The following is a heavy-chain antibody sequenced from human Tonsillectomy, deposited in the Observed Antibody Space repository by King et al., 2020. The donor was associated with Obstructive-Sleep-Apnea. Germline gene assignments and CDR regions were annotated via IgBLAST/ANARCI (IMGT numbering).Heavy chain of an antibody. V-gene: IGHV3-23*04. Sequence: VQLVESGGGLVQPGGSLRLSCAVSGFSISSYAMSWVRQAPGKGLEWVSVISGSGGSTYYADSVKGRFSISRDNSNNTLYLQMNSLRAEDTAVYFCAKDFGSSNWGGFWDYWGQGTLVTVSS. CDR2: ISGSGGST. CDR1: GFSISSYA. CDR3: AKDFGSSNWGGFWDY. D-gene: IGHD6-13*01. J-gene: IGHJ4*02.